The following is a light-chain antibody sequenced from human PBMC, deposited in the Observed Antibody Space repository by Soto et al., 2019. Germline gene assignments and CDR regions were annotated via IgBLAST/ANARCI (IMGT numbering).Light chain of an antibody. CDR3: QQYGSSPET. CDR1: QSVRSNF. Sequence: ILVTQSPCTLSLSPGERATLSCRASQSVRSNFLAWYQQKPGQAPRLLIYAASSRATGIPDRFSGSGSGTDFTLTVSRLEPEDFAVYYCQQYGSSPETFGQGTKVDIK. V-gene: IGKV3-20*01. J-gene: IGKJ1*01. CDR2: AAS.